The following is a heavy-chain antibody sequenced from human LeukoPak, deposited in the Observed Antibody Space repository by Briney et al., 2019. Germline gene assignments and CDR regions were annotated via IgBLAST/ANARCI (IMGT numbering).Heavy chain of an antibody. D-gene: IGHD6-13*01. CDR1: GFTYSSYS. CDR3: ARERSSSWDYYYGMDV. J-gene: IGHJ6*02. V-gene: IGHV3-21*01. CDR2: ISSSSSYI. Sequence: GGSLRLSCGASGFTYSSYSMNWVRQAPGKGLEWVSSISSSSSYIYYADSVKGRFTISRDNAKNSLYLQMNSLRAEDTAVYYCARERSSSWDYYYGMDVWGQGTTVTVSS.